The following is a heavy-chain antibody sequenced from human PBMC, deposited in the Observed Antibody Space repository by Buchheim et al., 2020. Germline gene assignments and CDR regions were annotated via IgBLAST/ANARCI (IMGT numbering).Heavy chain of an antibody. CDR3: ARVREGYCSGGSCYSGYSYGYYYFDY. V-gene: IGHV5-51*01. D-gene: IGHD2-15*01. CDR2: IYPGDSDT. J-gene: IGHJ4*02. Sequence: EVQLVQSGAEVKKPGESLKISCKGSGYSFTSYWIGWVRQMPGKGLEWMGIIYPGDSDTRYSPSFQGQVTISADKSISTAYLQWSSLKASDTAMYYCARVREGYCSGGSCYSGYSYGYYYFDYWGQGTL. CDR1: GYSFTSYW.